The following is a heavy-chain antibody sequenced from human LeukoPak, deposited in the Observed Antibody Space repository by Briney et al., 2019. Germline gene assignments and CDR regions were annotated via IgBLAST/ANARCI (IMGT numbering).Heavy chain of an antibody. J-gene: IGHJ6*02. CDR1: GFTFSGYA. Sequence: PGRSLRLSCAASGFTFSGYAMHWVRQTPGKGLQWVAVISYDGSNKYYADSVKGRFTISRDNSKNTLYLQMNSLRAEDTAVYYCAREGRYYGSGKGYGMDVWGQGTTVTVSS. V-gene: IGHV3-30-3*01. CDR3: AREGRYYGSGKGYGMDV. CDR2: ISYDGSNK. D-gene: IGHD3-10*01.